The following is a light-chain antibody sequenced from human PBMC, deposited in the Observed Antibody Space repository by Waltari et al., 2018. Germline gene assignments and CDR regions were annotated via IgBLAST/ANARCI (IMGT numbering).Light chain of an antibody. CDR1: QTISSY. V-gene: IGKV1-39*01. CDR2: GAS. Sequence: DIQMTQSPSSLSASVGDRVTISCRASQTISSYLNWYQQKPGKAPDRLIYGASGLKSGVPSRFSGRGSGTDFTLTISSLQPEDFATYYCQQSYSTPPYTFGQGTKLEIK. CDR3: QQSYSTPPYT. J-gene: IGKJ2*01.